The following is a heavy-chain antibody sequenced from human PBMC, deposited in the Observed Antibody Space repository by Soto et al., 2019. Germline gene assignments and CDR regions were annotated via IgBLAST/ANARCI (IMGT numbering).Heavy chain of an antibody. CDR3: ARLEGLATISYYFDF. CDR2: INHSGST. D-gene: IGHD3-9*01. V-gene: IGHV4-34*01. CDR1: GGSFSGNY. Sequence: SETLSLTCAVYGGSFSGNYWSWIRQPPGKGLEWIGEINHSGSTNYNPSLKSRVTISLDTSKNQFSLRLSSVTAADSAVYFCARLEGLATISYYFDFWGQGAQVTVSS. J-gene: IGHJ4*02.